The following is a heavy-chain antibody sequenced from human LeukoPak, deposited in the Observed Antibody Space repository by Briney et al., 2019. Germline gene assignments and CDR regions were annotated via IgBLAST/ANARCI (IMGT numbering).Heavy chain of an antibody. D-gene: IGHD2-2*02. J-gene: IGHJ4*02. V-gene: IGHV3-23*01. CDR2: ISGSGGST. CDR3: AKRGSDAYCSSTSCYNGY. CDR1: GFTFSSYA. Sequence: GGSLRLSCAASGFTFSSYAMSWVRQAPGKGLEWVSAISGSGGSTYYADSVKGRFTISRDNSKNTLYLQMNSLRAEDTAVYYCAKRGSDAYCSSTSCYNGYCGQGTLVTVSS.